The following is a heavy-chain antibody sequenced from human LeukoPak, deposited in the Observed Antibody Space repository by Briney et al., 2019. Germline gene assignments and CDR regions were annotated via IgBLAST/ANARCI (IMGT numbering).Heavy chain of an antibody. J-gene: IGHJ4*02. D-gene: IGHD3-10*01. CDR1: GGSISSYY. Sequence: SETLSLTCTVSGGSISSYYWSWIRQPPGKGLEWIGYIYYSGSTNYNPSLMSRVTISVDTSKNQFSLKLSSVTAADTAVYYCARLGSGSYGRRPFDYWGQGTLVTVSS. V-gene: IGHV4-59*08. CDR3: ARLGSGSYGRRPFDY. CDR2: IYYSGST.